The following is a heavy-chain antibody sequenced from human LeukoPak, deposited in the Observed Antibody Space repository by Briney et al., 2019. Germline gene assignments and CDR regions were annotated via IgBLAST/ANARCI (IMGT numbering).Heavy chain of an antibody. CDR1: GFTVSTNY. J-gene: IGHJ6*02. D-gene: IGHD4-23*01. CDR3: AKAGYGGHRYGMDV. CDR2: ISGSGGST. Sequence: QPGGSLRLSCAASGFTVSTNYMSWVRQAPGKGLEWVSTISGSGGSTFYADSVKGRFTISRDNSKNTLYLQMNSLRAEDTAVYYCAKAGYGGHRYGMDVWGQGTTVTVSS. V-gene: IGHV3-23*01.